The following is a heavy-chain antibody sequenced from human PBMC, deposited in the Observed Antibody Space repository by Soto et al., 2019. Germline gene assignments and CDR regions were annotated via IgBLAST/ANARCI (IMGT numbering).Heavy chain of an antibody. CDR1: GFIFRDYG. CDR2: IWHDGSKK. CDR3: ASQPFDY. V-gene: IGHV3-33*01. J-gene: IGHJ4*02. Sequence: GGSLRLSCTASGFIFRDYGMQWVRQAPGKGLEWLAFIWHDGSKKYYADSLKGRFTISRDNSKNTMYLQMSSPTVEDTAVYYCASQPFDYWGQGTLVTVSS.